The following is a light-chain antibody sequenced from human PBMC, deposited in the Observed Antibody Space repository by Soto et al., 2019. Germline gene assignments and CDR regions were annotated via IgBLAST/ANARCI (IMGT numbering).Light chain of an antibody. CDR1: QGISSY. J-gene: IGKJ3*01. CDR2: AAS. CDR3: QQLNSH. Sequence: IQLTQSPSSLSASVGDRVTITCRASQGISSYLAWYQQKPGKAPKLLSYAASTLQSGVPSRFSGSGSGTDFTLTISSLQPEDFATYYCQQLNSHFGPGTKVDIK. V-gene: IGKV1-9*01.